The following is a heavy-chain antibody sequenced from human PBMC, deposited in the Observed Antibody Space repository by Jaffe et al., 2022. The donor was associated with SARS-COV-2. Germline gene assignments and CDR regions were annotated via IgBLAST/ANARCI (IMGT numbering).Heavy chain of an antibody. CDR1: GFTFTSYA. CDR2: ISDDGNNK. CDR3: ARVHRSSSWYGCFDL. V-gene: IGHV3-30*04. Sequence: QVQLVESGGGVVQPGRSLRLSCAASGFTFTSYAMHWVRQAPGKGLEWVAVISDDGNNKYYADSVKGRFTISRDNSKNTQYLQVNSLRDEDTAVYYCARVHRSSSWYGCFDLWGRGTLVTVSS. J-gene: IGHJ2*01. D-gene: IGHD6-13*01.